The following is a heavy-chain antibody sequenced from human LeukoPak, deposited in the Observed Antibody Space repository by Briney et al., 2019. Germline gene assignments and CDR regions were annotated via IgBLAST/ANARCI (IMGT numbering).Heavy chain of an antibody. D-gene: IGHD3-22*01. CDR1: GGSISSIIYY. J-gene: IGHJ4*02. CDR2: IYYSGST. CDR3: ARRFPRVNPEYYYDSSGYYLDY. Sequence: SETLSLTCTVSGGSISSIIYYWGWIRQPPGKGLEWIGSIYYSGSTYYNPSLKSRVTISVDTSKNQFSLKLSSVTAADTAVYYCARRFPRVNPEYYYDSSGYYLDYWGQGTLVTVSS. V-gene: IGHV4-39*07.